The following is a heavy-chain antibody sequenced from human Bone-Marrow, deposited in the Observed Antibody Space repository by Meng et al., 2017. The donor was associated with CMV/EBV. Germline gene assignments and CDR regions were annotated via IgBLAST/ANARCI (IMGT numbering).Heavy chain of an antibody. J-gene: IGHJ4*02. Sequence: GGSLRLSCAASGFTFSSYEMNWVLQAPGKGLEWVSYISSSGSTIYYADSVKGRFTISRDKAKNSLYLQMNSLRAEDTAVYYCASSGSYYDVYRGQGTLVTVSS. CDR2: ISSSGSTI. V-gene: IGHV3-48*03. CDR1: GFTFSSYE. D-gene: IGHD1-26*01. CDR3: ASSGSYYDVY.